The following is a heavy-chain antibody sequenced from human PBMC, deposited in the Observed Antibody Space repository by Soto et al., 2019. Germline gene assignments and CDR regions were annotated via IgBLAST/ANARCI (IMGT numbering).Heavy chain of an antibody. D-gene: IGHD5-12*01. CDR3: ARNRGYSGYDTVNWFDP. V-gene: IGHV2-70*01. CDR1: GFSLSTSGMC. J-gene: IGHJ5*02. CDR2: IDWDDDK. Sequence: SGPTLVNPTHPLTLTCPFSGFSLSTSGMCVSWIRQPPGKALEWLALIDWDDDKYYSTSLKTRLTISKDTSKNQVVLTMTNMDPADTATYCCARNRGYSGYDTVNWFDPWGQGTLVTVSS.